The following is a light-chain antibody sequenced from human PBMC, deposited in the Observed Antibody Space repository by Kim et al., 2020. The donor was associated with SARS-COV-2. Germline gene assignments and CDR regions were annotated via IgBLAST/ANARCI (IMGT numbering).Light chain of an antibody. CDR3: QAWDSSTEV. J-gene: IGLJ1*01. CDR1: KLGDKY. V-gene: IGLV3-1*01. Sequence: VAPGQTASITCSGDKLGDKYACWYQQKPGQSPVLVIYQDSKRPSGIPGRFSGSNSGNTATLTISGTQAMDEADYYCQAWDSSTEVFGTGTKVTVL. CDR2: QDS.